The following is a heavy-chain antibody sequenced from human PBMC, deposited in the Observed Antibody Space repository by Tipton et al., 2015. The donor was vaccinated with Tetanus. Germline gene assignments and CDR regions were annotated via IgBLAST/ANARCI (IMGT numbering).Heavy chain of an antibody. V-gene: IGHV3-53*01. CDR3: TRTISNDYVAA. CDR1: GFTFSNYW. D-gene: IGHD4-17*01. CDR2: IYSGGTT. Sequence: GSLRLSCSASGFTFSNYWMSWVRQAPGEGLEWVSIIYSGGTTYYADSVKGRFTISRDNSRNTLYLQMSSLRVEDTAVYYCTRTISNDYVAAWGQGTLVTVSS. J-gene: IGHJ4*02.